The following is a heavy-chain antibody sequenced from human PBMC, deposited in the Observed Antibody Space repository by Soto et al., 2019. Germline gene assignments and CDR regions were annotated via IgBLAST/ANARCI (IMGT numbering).Heavy chain of an antibody. CDR3: ARFRWELRDHAFDN. V-gene: IGHV1-69*06. CDR1: GGTFSSYA. Sequence: QVQLVQSWAEVKKPGSSVKVSCKASGGTFSSYAITWVRQAPGQGLEWMGGLIPIFGTANYAQKFQGRVTITADKSTSTAYMELSSLRSEDTAVYYCARFRWELRDHAFDNWGQGTMVTVSS. J-gene: IGHJ3*02. D-gene: IGHD2-15*01. CDR2: LIPIFGTA.